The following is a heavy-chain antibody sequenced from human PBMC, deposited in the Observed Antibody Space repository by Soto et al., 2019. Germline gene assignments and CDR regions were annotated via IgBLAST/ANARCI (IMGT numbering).Heavy chain of an antibody. V-gene: IGHV3-48*01. D-gene: IGHD1-1*01. CDR3: ARDTKPYYFDY. CDR1: GFSFSDYA. CDR2: ISFRGDII. Sequence: EVQLVESGGGLVQPGGSLRLSCAASGFSFSDYAMNWVRQAPGKGLQWLSYISFRGDIIFYADSVKGRFTVSRDNAKNSLYLQMNSLRAEDTAVYYCARDTKPYYFDYWGQGTLVTVSS. J-gene: IGHJ4*02.